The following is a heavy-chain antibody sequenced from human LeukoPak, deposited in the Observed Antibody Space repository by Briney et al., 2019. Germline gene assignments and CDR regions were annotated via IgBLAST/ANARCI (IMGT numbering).Heavy chain of an antibody. D-gene: IGHD2-2*02. CDR1: GGSISSSSYY. Sequence: PSETLSLTCTVSGGSISSSSYYWGWIRQPPGKGLEWIGSIYYSGSTYYNPSLKSRVTISVDTSKNQFSLKLSSVTAADTAVYYCARGRRGYCSSTSCYTWNNWFDPWGQGTLVTVSS. V-gene: IGHV4-39*01. J-gene: IGHJ5*02. CDR2: IYYSGST. CDR3: ARGRRGYCSSTSCYTWNNWFDP.